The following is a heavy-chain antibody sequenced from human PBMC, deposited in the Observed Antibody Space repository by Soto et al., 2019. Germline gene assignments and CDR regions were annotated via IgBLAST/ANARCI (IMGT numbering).Heavy chain of an antibody. J-gene: IGHJ6*02. CDR3: ARGRTTYYDILTGYQPYYYYGMDV. CDR2: IWYDGSNK. D-gene: IGHD3-9*01. CDR1: GFTFSSYG. V-gene: IGHV3-33*01. Sequence: GGSLRLSCAASGFTFSSYGMHWVRQAPGKGLEWVAVIWYDGSNKYYADSVKGRFTISRDNSKNTLYLQMNSLRAEDTAVYYYARGRTTYYDILTGYQPYYYYGMDVWGQGTTVTVSS.